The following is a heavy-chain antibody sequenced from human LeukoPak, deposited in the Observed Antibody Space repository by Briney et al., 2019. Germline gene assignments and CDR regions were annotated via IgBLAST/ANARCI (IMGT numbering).Heavy chain of an antibody. J-gene: IGHJ4*02. D-gene: IGHD4-23*01. V-gene: IGHV1-46*01. Sequence: ASVRVSCTASGYTFTSYYMHWVRQAPGQGLEWMGIINPSGVSTSYAQKFQGRVTMTRDTSTSTVYMELSSLRSEDTAVYYCARGRSDYGGNFYFDYWGQGTLVTVSS. CDR3: ARGRSDYGGNFYFDY. CDR2: INPSGVST. CDR1: GYTFTSYY.